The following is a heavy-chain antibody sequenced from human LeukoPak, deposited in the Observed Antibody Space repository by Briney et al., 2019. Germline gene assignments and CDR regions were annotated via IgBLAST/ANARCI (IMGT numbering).Heavy chain of an antibody. J-gene: IGHJ4*02. Sequence: ASVKDSCKHSGYTSTGFYMYWVRQAPGQGLEWVGWINPNSGDTGYAQKLQGRVILTRDTSITTVYMELSKLTSADTAVYYCTSSEHYQFWGQGTLVTVSS. CDR3: TSSEHYQF. D-gene: IGHD1/OR15-1a*01. CDR1: GYTSTGFY. V-gene: IGHV1-2*02. CDR2: INPNSGDT.